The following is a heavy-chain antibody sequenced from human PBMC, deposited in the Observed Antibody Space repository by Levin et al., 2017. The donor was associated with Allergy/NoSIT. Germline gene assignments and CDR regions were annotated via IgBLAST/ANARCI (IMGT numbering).Heavy chain of an antibody. D-gene: IGHD2-2*01. CDR2: ISGSGGST. V-gene: IGHV3-23*01. CDR3: AKAGGITCYERTDY. Sequence: TGGSLRLSCAASGFTFSNYGMSWVRQAPGKGLERVSVISGSGGSTYYAGSVKGRFTISRDNSKDTLYLQMNSLRGEDTAIYYCAKAGGITCYERTDYWGQGTLVTVSS. CDR1: GFTFSNYG. J-gene: IGHJ4*02.